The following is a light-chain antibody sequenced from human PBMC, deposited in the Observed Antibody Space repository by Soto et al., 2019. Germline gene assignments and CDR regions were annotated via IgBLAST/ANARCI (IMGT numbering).Light chain of an antibody. CDR1: QSVSSK. Sequence: EIGMTQSAATLSVSPGERASLXCRASQSVSSKIAWYQQRTGQAPRLLIYDASYRATGSPASFSGSGSATDFTRTISSLEPEDFAVYYGQQRSSCPLTFGGGTKVDIK. J-gene: IGKJ4*01. V-gene: IGKV3-11*01. CDR3: QQRSSCPLT. CDR2: DAS.